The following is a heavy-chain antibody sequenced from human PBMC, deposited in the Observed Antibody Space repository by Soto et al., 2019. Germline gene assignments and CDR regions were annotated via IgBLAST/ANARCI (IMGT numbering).Heavy chain of an antibody. V-gene: IGHV4-4*02. CDR1: GVSVISGYW. J-gene: IGHJ4*02. Sequence: LSLTCAVSGVSVISGYWWSWVRQPPGEGPEWIGDVYHSGSTNYNPSLKSRVSLSVDKSKNQFSLKLRSVTAADTAVYYCARVSGVNESPFDLWGLGTLVTVSS. D-gene: IGHD3-10*01. CDR2: VYHSGST. CDR3: ARVSGVNESPFDL.